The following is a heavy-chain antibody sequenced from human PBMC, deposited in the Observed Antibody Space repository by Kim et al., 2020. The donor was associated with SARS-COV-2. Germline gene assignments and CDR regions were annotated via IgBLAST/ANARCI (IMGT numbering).Heavy chain of an antibody. V-gene: IGHV3-30*04. Sequence: GGSLRLSCAASGFTFSSYAMHWVRQAPGKGLEWVAVISYDGSNKYYADSVKGRFTISRDNSKNTLYLQMNSLRAEDTAVYYCARSLGGGYYSAFDIWGQGTMVTVSS. D-gene: IGHD1-26*01. CDR1: GFTFSSYA. CDR2: ISYDGSNK. J-gene: IGHJ3*02. CDR3: ARSLGGGYYSAFDI.